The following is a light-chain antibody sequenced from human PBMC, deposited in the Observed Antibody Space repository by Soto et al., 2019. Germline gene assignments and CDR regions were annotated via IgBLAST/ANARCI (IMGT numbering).Light chain of an antibody. CDR3: SSYTSSSTLVV. V-gene: IGLV2-14*01. J-gene: IGLJ2*01. Sequence: QSALTQPASVSGSPGQSITTSCTGTSSDVGGYNYVSWYQQHPGKAPKLMIYDVNNRPSGVSNRFSGSKSGNTASLTISGLQAEDEADYYCSSYTSSSTLVVFGGGTKLTVL. CDR1: SSDVGGYNY. CDR2: DVN.